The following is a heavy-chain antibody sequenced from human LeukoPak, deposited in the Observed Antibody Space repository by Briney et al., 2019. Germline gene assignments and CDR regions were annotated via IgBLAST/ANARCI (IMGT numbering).Heavy chain of an antibody. V-gene: IGHV3-23*01. Sequence: GGSLRLSCVASGFTFSSYSMSWVRQAPGEGLEWVSIISGSSDTTYYADSVKGRFTISRDNSMNALYLQVNSLRAEDTAVYYCARKTSGYFPFDYWGQGTLVTVSS. J-gene: IGHJ4*02. CDR3: ARKTSGYFPFDY. D-gene: IGHD5-12*01. CDR2: ISGSSDTT. CDR1: GFTFSSYS.